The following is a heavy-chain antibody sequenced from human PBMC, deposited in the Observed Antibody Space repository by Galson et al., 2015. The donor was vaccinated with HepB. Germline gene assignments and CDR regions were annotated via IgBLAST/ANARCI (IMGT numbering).Heavy chain of an antibody. CDR2: IWYDGSNK. Sequence: SLRLSCAASGFTFSSYGMHWVRQAPGKGLEWVAVIWYDGSNKYYADSVKGRFTISRDNSKNTLYLQMNSLRAEDTAVYYCARAMYYDILTGYYFDYWGQGTLVTVSS. CDR1: GFTFSSYG. V-gene: IGHV3-33*08. D-gene: IGHD3-9*01. J-gene: IGHJ4*02. CDR3: ARAMYYDILTGYYFDY.